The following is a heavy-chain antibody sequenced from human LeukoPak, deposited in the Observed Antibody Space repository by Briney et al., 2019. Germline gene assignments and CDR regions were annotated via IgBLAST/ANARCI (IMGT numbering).Heavy chain of an antibody. CDR3: VSAYDQ. CDR2: INPSTGDT. Sequence: GQCFEWMGWINPSTGDTKYAKMFQGRVTLTTGASINTAYMELSGLRPADTAVYFCVSAYDQWGQGTLVTVSS. V-gene: IGHV1-2*02. J-gene: IGHJ5*02.